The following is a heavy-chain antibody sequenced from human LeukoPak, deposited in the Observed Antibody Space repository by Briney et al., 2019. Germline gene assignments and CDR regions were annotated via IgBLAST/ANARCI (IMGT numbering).Heavy chain of an antibody. Sequence: ASETLSLTCTVSGGSISSGGYYWSWIRQHPGKGLEWIGYIYYSGSTNYNPSLKSQVTISVDTSKNQFSLKLSSVTAADTAVYYCARVVVPSNGAFDIWGQGTMVTVSS. J-gene: IGHJ3*02. CDR1: GGSISSGGYY. CDR3: ARVVVPSNGAFDI. V-gene: IGHV4-61*08. CDR2: IYYSGST. D-gene: IGHD2-15*01.